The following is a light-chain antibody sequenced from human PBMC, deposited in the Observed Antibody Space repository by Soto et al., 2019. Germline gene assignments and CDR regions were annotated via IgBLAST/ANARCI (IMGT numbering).Light chain of an antibody. CDR2: DTS. J-gene: IGLJ2*01. CDR1: TGAVTSGHY. CDR3: LLSYSGARHVV. V-gene: IGLV7-46*01. Sequence: QAVVTQEPSLTVSPGGTVTLTCGSSTGAVTSGHYPYWFQQKPGQAPRTLIYDTSNKHSWTPARFSGSLLGGKAVLTLSGAQPEDEAEYYCLLSYSGARHVVFGGGTKVTVL.